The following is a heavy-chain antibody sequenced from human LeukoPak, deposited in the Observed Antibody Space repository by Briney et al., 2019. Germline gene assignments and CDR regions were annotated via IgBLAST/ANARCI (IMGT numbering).Heavy chain of an antibody. Sequence: SETLSLTCTVSDGSISSGSYYWSWIRQPAGKGREWIGRIYTSGSTNYNPSLKSRVTISVDTSKNQFSLKLSSVTAADTAVYYCARDPGYSSSWYPDAFDIWGQGTMVTVSS. V-gene: IGHV4-61*02. D-gene: IGHD6-13*01. CDR1: DGSISSGSYY. CDR3: ARDPGYSSSWYPDAFDI. J-gene: IGHJ3*02. CDR2: IYTSGST.